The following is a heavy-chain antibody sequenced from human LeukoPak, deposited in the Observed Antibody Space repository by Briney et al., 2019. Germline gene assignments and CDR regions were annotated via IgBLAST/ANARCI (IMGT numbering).Heavy chain of an antibody. D-gene: IGHD3-3*01. CDR2: INPSGGST. V-gene: IGHV1-46*01. CDR1: GYTFTSYY. CDR3: ARDWRGIEEDY. Sequence: GASVKVSCKASGYTFTSYYMHWVRQAPGQGLEWMGIINPSGGSTSYAQKFQGRVTMTRDMSTSTVYMELSSLRSEDTAVYYCARDWRGIEEDYWGQGTLVTVSS. J-gene: IGHJ4*02.